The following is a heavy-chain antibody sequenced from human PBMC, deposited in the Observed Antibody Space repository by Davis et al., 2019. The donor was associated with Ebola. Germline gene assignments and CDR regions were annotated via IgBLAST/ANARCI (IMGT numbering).Heavy chain of an antibody. CDR3: ATSRRIAVSSGAFDI. CDR2: FDPEDGET. J-gene: IGHJ3*02. D-gene: IGHD6-19*01. V-gene: IGHV1-24*01. CDR1: GYTLTELS. Sequence: ASVKVSCKVSGYTLTELSRHWVRQAPGKGLEWMGGFDPEDGETIYAQKFQGRVTMTEDTSTDTAYMELSSLRSEDTAVYYCATSRRIAVSSGAFDIWGQGTMVTVSS.